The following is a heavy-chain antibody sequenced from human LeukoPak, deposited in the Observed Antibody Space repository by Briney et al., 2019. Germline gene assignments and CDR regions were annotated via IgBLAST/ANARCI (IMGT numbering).Heavy chain of an antibody. D-gene: IGHD6-19*01. J-gene: IGHJ4*02. V-gene: IGHV3-7*01. CDR2: IKQDGSKK. Sequence: GGSLRLSCVASGFPFSSYWMTWVRQAPGKGLEWVANIKQDGSKKSYVDSVKGRFTISRDNAKNSLYLQMNSLRAEDTAIYYCTKDLDPYSSGWYNYWGQGTLVTVSS. CDR3: TKDLDPYSSGWYNY. CDR1: GFPFSSYW.